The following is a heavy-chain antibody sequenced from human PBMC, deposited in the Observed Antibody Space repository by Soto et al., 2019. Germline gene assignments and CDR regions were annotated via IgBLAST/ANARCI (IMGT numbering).Heavy chain of an antibody. CDR2: IYYSGST. Sequence: SETLSLTCTVSGGSISSSSYYWGWIRQPPGKGLEWIGSIYYSGSTYYNPSLKSRVTISVDTSKNQFSLKLSSVTAADTAVYYCASWYYDFWSGYYTGPPIGDYWGQGTLVTVSS. CDR3: ASWYYDFWSGYYTGPPIGDY. J-gene: IGHJ4*02. D-gene: IGHD3-3*01. V-gene: IGHV4-39*01. CDR1: GGSISSSSYY.